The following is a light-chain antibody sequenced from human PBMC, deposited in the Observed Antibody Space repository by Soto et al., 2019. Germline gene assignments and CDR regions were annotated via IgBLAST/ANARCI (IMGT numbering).Light chain of an antibody. J-gene: IGLJ1*01. Sequence: QSALTQPASVSGSPGQSITISCTGTSGDVGGYTYVSWYQQHPGKAPKLMIYDVSNRPSGVSNRFSGSKSGNTASLTISGLQADDEADYYCSSYTSSSTPYVFGTGTKLTVL. CDR1: SGDVGGYTY. CDR2: DVS. V-gene: IGLV2-14*01. CDR3: SSYTSSSTPYV.